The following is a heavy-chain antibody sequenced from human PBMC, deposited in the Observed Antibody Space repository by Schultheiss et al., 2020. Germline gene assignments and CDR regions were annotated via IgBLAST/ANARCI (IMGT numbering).Heavy chain of an antibody. CDR2: IYYSGST. CDR3: ARVTLGDGYTIDY. V-gene: IGHV4-39*01. Sequence: SATLSLTCTVSGGSISSSSYYWSWIRQHPGKGLEWIGYIYYSGSTFYNPSLRGRVTISVDTSKNQFSLKLSSVTAADTAVYYCARVTLGDGYTIDYWGQGTLVTVSS. J-gene: IGHJ4*02. CDR1: GGSISSSSYY. D-gene: IGHD5-24*01.